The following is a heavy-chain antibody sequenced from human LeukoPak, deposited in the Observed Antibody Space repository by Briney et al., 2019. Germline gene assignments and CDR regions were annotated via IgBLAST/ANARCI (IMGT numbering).Heavy chain of an antibody. CDR1: GGSFSGYY. J-gene: IGHJ4*02. CDR2: INHSGST. D-gene: IGHD2-2*01. V-gene: IGHV4-34*01. CDR3: ARRSIVVVPAAIRFDY. Sequence: PSETLSLTCAVYGGSFSGYYWSWIRQLPGKGLEWIGEINHSGSTNYNPSLKSRVTISVDTSKNQFSLKLSSVTAADTAVYYCARRSIVVVPAAIRFDYWGQGTLVTVSS.